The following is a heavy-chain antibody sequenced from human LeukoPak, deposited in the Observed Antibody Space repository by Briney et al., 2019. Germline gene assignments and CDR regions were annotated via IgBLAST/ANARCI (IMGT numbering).Heavy chain of an antibody. CDR2: ISPYNGNT. D-gene: IGHD6-19*01. CDR3: ARVLEQWLVPEDYYFDY. Sequence: GASVKVSCKASGYSFTSYGISWVRQAPGQGLEWMGWISPYNGNTNYAQKLQGRVTMTTDTSTSTAYMELRSLRSDDTAVYYCARVLEQWLVPEDYYFDYWGQGTLVTVSS. V-gene: IGHV1-18*01. CDR1: GYSFTSYG. J-gene: IGHJ4*02.